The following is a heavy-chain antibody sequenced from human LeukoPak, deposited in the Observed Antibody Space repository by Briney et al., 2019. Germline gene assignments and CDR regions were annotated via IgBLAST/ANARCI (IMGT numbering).Heavy chain of an antibody. Sequence: GRSLRLSCAASGFTLSSYGMHWVRQAPGKGLEWVAVIWYDGTNKYYADSVKGRFSISRDNSKNTLYLQMNSLRAEDTAVYYCASDKLGTDAFDIWGQGTVVTVSS. D-gene: IGHD7-27*01. V-gene: IGHV3-33*01. CDR3: ASDKLGTDAFDI. CDR2: IWYDGTNK. CDR1: GFTLSSYG. J-gene: IGHJ3*02.